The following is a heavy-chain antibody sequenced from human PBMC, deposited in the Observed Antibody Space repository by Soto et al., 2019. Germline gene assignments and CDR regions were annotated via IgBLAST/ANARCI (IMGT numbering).Heavy chain of an antibody. CDR3: ARDGCTNGVCYGGYYYGMDV. D-gene: IGHD2-8*01. Sequence: QVQLVQSGAEVKKPGSSVKVSCKASGGTFSSYAISWVRQAPGQGLEWMGGIIPIFGTANYAQKFQGRVTIHADKSTSTAYMELSSLRSEDTAVYYCARDGCTNGVCYGGYYYGMDVWGQGTTVTVSS. CDR2: IIPIFGTA. CDR1: GGTFSSYA. J-gene: IGHJ6*02. V-gene: IGHV1-69*06.